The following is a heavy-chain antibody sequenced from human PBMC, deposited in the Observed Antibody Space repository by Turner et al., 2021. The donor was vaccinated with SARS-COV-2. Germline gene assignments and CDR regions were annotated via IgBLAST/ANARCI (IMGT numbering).Heavy chain of an antibody. CDR2: ISYSGIP. CDR3: ARDPSGTFPRGLFDS. D-gene: IGHD3-10*01. Sequence: QVQLQESGPGLVKPSETLSPTCTVSGDSINSYYWNWIRKSPGKGLEWIGYISYSGIPNYNPSLRSRIAISLDKSKKQFSLRLSSVTAADTAVYFCARDPSGTFPRGLFDSWGQGALVTVSS. J-gene: IGHJ4*02. V-gene: IGHV4-59*01. CDR1: GDSINSYY.